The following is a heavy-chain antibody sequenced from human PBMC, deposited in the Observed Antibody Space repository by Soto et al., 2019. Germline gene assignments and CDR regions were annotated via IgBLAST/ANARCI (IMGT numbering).Heavy chain of an antibody. J-gene: IGHJ5*02. CDR2: INHSGST. CDR1: GGSFSGYY. D-gene: IGHD3-10*01. V-gene: IGHV4-34*01. CDR3: ARGSSYYYGSGSYYIP. Sequence: SETLSLTCAVYGGSFSGYYWSWIRQPPGKGLEWIGEINHSGSTNYNPSLKSRVTISVDTSKNQFSLKLSSVTAADTAVYYCARGSSYYYGSGSYYIPWGQGTLVTVSS.